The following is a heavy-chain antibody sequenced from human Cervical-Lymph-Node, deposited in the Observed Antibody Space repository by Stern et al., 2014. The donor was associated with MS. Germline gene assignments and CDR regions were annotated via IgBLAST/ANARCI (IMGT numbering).Heavy chain of an antibody. Sequence: VQLVESGAEVKKPGSSVRVSCKASGGSFKSYAFNWLRQAPGQGLEWIGVIVPMFAKANYAQKFQGRVTVTADEATNTVYMELSFLTSEDTAVYYCARERSIHYPAFAPWGQGTLVTVSS. CDR1: GGSFKSYA. CDR2: IVPMFAKA. V-gene: IGHV1-69*01. CDR3: ARERSIHYPAFAP. D-gene: IGHD3-10*01. J-gene: IGHJ5*02.